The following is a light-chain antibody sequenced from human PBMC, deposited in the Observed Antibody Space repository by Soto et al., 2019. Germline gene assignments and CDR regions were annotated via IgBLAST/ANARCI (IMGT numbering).Light chain of an antibody. V-gene: IGKV1-5*03. CDR1: QTISSW. J-gene: IGKJ1*01. Sequence: DIQMTQSPSTLSGSVGDRVTITCRASQTISSWLAWYQQKPGKAPKLLIYKASTLKSGVPSRFSGSGSGTEFTLTISSLQPDDFATYYCQHYNSYSEAFCPGTKVEL. CDR2: KAS. CDR3: QHYNSYSEA.